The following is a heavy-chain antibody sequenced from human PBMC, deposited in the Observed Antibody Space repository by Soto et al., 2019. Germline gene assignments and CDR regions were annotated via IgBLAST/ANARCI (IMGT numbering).Heavy chain of an antibody. CDR1: GFTFSSYA. CDR2: ISSNGGST. J-gene: IGHJ4*02. D-gene: IGHD3-3*01. Sequence: PGGSLRLSCAASGFTFSSYAMHWVRQAPGKGLEYVSAISSNGGSTYYANSVKGRFTISRDNSKNTLYLQMGSLRAEDMAVYYCARSDYDFWSGYHTGPPFYFDYWGQGT. CDR3: ARSDYDFWSGYHTGPPFYFDY. V-gene: IGHV3-64*01.